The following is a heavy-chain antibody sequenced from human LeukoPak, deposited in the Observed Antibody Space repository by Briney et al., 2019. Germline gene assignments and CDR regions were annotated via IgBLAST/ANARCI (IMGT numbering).Heavy chain of an antibody. CDR3: ARDLSSPNLWFGEATFDY. CDR2: TYYRSKWYN. CDR1: GDSVSSNSAA. V-gene: IGHV6-1*01. Sequence: SQTLSLTFAISGDSVSSNSAAWNWIRQSPSRGLEWLGRTYYRSKWYNDYAVSVKSRITTNPDTSKNQFSLQLNSVTPEDTAVYYCARDLSSPNLWFGEATFDYWGQGTLVTVSS. D-gene: IGHD3-10*01. J-gene: IGHJ4*02.